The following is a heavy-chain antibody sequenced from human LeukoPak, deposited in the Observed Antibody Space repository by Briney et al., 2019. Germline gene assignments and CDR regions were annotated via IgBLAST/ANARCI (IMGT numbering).Heavy chain of an antibody. J-gene: IGHJ5*02. CDR3: ATGPRNDP. D-gene: IGHD1-14*01. CDR1: GYPFTKWE. CDR2: VHPDNGNT. V-gene: IGHV1-8*01. Sequence: GASVKVSCKTSGYPFTKWEIYWVRQAAGQGLEWLGWVHPDNGNTYYAQRFRGRVTMSRDTSTTTAYMELSGLRSNDTAVYFCATGPRNDPWGQGTLVTVSS.